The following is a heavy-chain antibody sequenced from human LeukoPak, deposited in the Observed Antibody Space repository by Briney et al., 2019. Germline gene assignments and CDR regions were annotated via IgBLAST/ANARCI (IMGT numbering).Heavy chain of an antibody. Sequence: GGSLRLSCAASGFTFSSYEMNWVRQAPGKGLEWVSYISNSGRTIYYADSVKGRFTISRDNAKNSLYLQINSLRAEDTAVYYCARERVAVVFFDYWRQGTLVTVSS. CDR3: ARERVAVVFFDY. V-gene: IGHV3-48*03. CDR1: GFTFSSYE. D-gene: IGHD6-19*01. CDR2: ISNSGRTI. J-gene: IGHJ4*02.